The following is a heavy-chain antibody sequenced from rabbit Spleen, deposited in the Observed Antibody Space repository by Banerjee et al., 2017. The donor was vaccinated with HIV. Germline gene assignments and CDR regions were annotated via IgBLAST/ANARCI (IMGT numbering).Heavy chain of an antibody. D-gene: IGHD4-1*01. CDR1: GVSFSSSSY. V-gene: IGHV1S40*01. J-gene: IGHJ4*01. CDR3: ARETSSGWGVLLYYFNL. Sequence: QSLEESGGDLVKPGASLTLTCTASGVSFSSSSYMCWVRQAPGKGLEWIACIDAGSSGSTYYASWAKGRFTISKTSSTTVTLQMTSLTAADTATYFCARETSSGWGVLLYYFNLWGQGTLVTVS. CDR2: IDAGSSGST.